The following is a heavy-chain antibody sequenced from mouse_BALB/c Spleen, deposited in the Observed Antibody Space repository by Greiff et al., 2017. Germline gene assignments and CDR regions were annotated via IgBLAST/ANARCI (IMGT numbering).Heavy chain of an antibody. CDR1: GFSLTSYG. D-gene: IGHD2-1*01. V-gene: IGHV2-9*02. CDR3: ARDDGNYAFAY. J-gene: IGHJ3*01. Sequence: QVQLKESGPGLVALSQSLSITCTVSGFSLTSYGVHWVRQPPGRGLEWLGVIWAGGSTNYNSALMSRLSISKDNSKSQVFLNMNSLQTDDTAMYYCARDDGNYAFAYWGQGTLVTVSA. CDR2: IWAGGST.